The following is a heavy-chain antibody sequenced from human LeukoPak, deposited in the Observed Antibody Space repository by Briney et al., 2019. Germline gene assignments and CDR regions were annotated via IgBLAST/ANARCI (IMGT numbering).Heavy chain of an antibody. V-gene: IGHV3-21*01. Sequence: GGSLRLSCAASGFTFSSYSMNWVRQAPGKGLEWVSSIRSSSSYIYYADSVKGRFTISRDNAKNSLYLQMNSLRAEDTAVYYCARDTGSGSYYKNAYDYWGQGTLVTVSS. CDR2: IRSSSSYI. D-gene: IGHD3-10*01. J-gene: IGHJ4*02. CDR3: ARDTGSGSYYKNAYDY. CDR1: GFTFSSYS.